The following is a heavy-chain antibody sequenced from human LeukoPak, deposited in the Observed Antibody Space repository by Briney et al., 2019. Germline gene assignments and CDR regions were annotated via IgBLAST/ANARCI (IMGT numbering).Heavy chain of an antibody. Sequence: PGGSLRLSCAASGFTVSRNYMGWVRQAQGKGLEWVSIINTDGSANYADSVKGRFTISRDNSKNTLYLQMNNLRAEDAAVYYCASRSVSSRYGDFDYWGQGTLVTVSS. CDR1: GFTVSRNY. V-gene: IGHV3-53*01. J-gene: IGHJ4*02. CDR2: INTDGSA. CDR3: ASRSVSSRYGDFDY. D-gene: IGHD6-25*01.